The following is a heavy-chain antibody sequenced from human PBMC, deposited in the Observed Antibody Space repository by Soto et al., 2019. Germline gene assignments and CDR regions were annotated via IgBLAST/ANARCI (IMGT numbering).Heavy chain of an antibody. CDR1: GFTLDDYA. J-gene: IGHJ3*02. V-gene: IGHV3-9*01. CDR2: IIWNSGSI. CDR3: AKELTLNGFDI. Sequence: GGSLRLSCAASGFTLDDYAMHWVRQAPGKGLEWVSSIIWNSGSIAYADSVKGRFTISRDNAKNSLYLQMNSLRAEDTALYFCAKELTLNGFDIWGQGTVVTVSS.